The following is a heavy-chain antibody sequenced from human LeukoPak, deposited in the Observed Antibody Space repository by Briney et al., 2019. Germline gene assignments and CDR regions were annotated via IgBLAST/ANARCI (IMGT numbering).Heavy chain of an antibody. Sequence: KPSETLSLTCAISGAPISSTNWWIWVRQPLGKGLEWIGEMHHSGRTNYNPSLKSRITISVDKSKNQVFLRLNSVAAADTPLYYCARAQEGCSRASCYLEPWGQGTLVTVSS. CDR1: GAPISSTNW. J-gene: IGHJ5*02. CDR3: ARAQEGCSRASCYLEP. D-gene: IGHD2-2*01. V-gene: IGHV4-4*02. CDR2: MHHSGRT.